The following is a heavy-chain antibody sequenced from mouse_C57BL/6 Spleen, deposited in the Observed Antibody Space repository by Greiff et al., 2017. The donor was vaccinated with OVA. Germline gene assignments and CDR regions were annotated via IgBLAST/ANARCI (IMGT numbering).Heavy chain of an antibody. D-gene: IGHD1-1*01. CDR3: ARGGDYYGSSSYWYFDV. CDR1: GYTFTDYY. J-gene: IGHJ1*03. Sequence: VQLQQSGPELVKPGASVKISCKASGYTFTDYYMNWVKQSHGKSLEWIGDINPNNGGTSYNQKFKGKATLTVDKSSSTAYMELRSLTSEDSAVYYCARGGDYYGSSSYWYFDVWGTGTTVTVSS. V-gene: IGHV1-26*01. CDR2: INPNNGGT.